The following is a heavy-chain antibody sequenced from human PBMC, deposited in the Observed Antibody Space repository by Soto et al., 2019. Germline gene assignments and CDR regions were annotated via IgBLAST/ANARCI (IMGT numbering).Heavy chain of an antibody. J-gene: IGHJ4*02. CDR3: ARAAYYDQTYYFDY. CDR1: GGSISNGDHY. Sequence: PSETLSLTCSVSGGSISNGDHYWSWIRQPPGKGLEWIGYISYSGSTYYNPSLKSLVSISVDTSKSQFSLKVSSVTAADTAIYYCARAAYYDQTYYFDYWGQGALVTVSS. CDR2: ISYSGST. V-gene: IGHV4-30-4*01. D-gene: IGHD3-3*01.